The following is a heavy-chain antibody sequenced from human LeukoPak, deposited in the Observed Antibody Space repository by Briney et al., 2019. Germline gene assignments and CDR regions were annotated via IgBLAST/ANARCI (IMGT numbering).Heavy chain of an antibody. V-gene: IGHV3-30*04. J-gene: IGHJ4*02. Sequence: PGRSLRLSCAASGFTFSRYGMHWVRQAPGKGLEWVTAISYDGSNKYYADSVKGRFTISRDNSKNTLYVQMNSLRAEDTAVYYCAKDASAYYGSGSYHDYWGQGTLVTVSS. CDR1: GFTFSRYG. CDR2: ISYDGSNK. D-gene: IGHD3-10*01. CDR3: AKDASAYYGSGSYHDY.